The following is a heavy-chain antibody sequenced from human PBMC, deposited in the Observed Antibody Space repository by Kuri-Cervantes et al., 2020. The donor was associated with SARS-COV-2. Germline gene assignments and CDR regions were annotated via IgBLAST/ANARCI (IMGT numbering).Heavy chain of an antibody. V-gene: IGHV3-23*01. CDR3: AKEGGHNEIEY. CDR1: GFTFSSYA. J-gene: IGHJ4*02. D-gene: IGHD5-24*01. CDR2: IGSYGVTT. Sequence: GESLKISCAASGFTFSSYAMSWVRQAPGKGLEWVSGIGSYGVTTYYADSVKGRFAISRDNSKNTLSLQLNSPRAEDTAIYYCAKEGGHNEIEYWGQGTLVTVSS.